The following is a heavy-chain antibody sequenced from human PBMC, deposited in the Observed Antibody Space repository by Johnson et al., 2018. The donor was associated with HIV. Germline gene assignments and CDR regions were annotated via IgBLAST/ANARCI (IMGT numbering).Heavy chain of an antibody. Sequence: VQLVESGGGLVQPGGSLRLSCAASGFTFSSYWMSWVRQAPGKGLEWVANIKQDGSEKYYVDSVKGRFTISRDNAKNSLYLQMNSLRAEDTAVYYCARDSSSLSLGAFDIWGQGTMVTVSS. V-gene: IGHV3-7*01. CDR1: GFTFSSYW. J-gene: IGHJ3*02. D-gene: IGHD6-13*01. CDR2: IKQDGSEK. CDR3: ARDSSSLSLGAFDI.